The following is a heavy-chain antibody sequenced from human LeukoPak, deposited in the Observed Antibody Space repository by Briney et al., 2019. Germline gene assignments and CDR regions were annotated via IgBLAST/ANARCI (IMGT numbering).Heavy chain of an antibody. CDR3: ARTQLWRYFDY. D-gene: IGHD5-18*01. CDR1: GFSFSSYS. V-gene: IGHV3-21*01. Sequence: GGSLRLSCAASGFSFSSYSMNWVRQAPGKGLEWVSSISFSGTYIYYADSVKGRFTISRDNAKNSLYLQMNSLRAEDTAVYYCARTQLWRYFDYWGQGTLVTVSS. CDR2: ISFSGTYI. J-gene: IGHJ4*02.